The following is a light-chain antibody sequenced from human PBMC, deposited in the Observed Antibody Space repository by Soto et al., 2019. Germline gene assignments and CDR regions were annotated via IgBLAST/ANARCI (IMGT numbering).Light chain of an antibody. J-gene: IGLJ1*01. CDR2: EGN. CDR3: CSYAGSSTFV. V-gene: IGLV2-23*03. Sequence: QSALTQPASVSGSPGQSITISCTGTSSDIGGYNLVSWYQQHPGRAPKLIIYEGNKWPSGVSNRFSGSKSGNTASLTISGLQAEDEADYYCCSYAGSSTFVFGTGTKVTVL. CDR1: SSDIGGYNL.